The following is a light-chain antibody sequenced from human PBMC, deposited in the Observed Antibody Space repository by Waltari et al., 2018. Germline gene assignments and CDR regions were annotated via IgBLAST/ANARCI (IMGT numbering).Light chain of an antibody. CDR1: ISNIGSNY. CDR3: ATWDSSLSLYV. J-gene: IGLJ1*01. CDR2: END. Sequence: QSALTHPPSVSAAPGQKVTISCSGSISNIGSNYVSWYQQLPHTAPKLVIFENDKRPSGIPARFSGSKSGTSATLGITGLQTGDEADYYCATWDSSLSLYVFGTGTKITVL. V-gene: IGLV1-51*01.